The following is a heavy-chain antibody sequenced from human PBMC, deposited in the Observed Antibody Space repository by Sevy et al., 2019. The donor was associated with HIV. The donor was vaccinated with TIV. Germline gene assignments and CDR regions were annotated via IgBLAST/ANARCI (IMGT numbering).Heavy chain of an antibody. V-gene: IGHV1-69*13. Sequence: ASVKVSCKASGGSFSSYAISWVRQAAGQGLEWMGGIIPIFGTANYAQKFQGRVTITADESTSTAYMELSSLRSEDTAVYYCARGQDYYGSESYYNSPYNWFDPWGQGTLVTVSS. CDR3: ARGQDYYGSESYYNSPYNWFDP. CDR1: GGSFSSYA. CDR2: IIPIFGTA. D-gene: IGHD3-10*01. J-gene: IGHJ5*02.